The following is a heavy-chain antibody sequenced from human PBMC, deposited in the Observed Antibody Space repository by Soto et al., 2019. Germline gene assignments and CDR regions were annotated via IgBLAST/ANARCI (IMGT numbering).Heavy chain of an antibody. J-gene: IGHJ4*02. CDR1: GFTFSSYA. V-gene: IGHV3-23*01. CDR3: AKVRRFGELRSLY. Sequence: EVQLLESGGGLVQPGGSLRLSCAASGFTFSSYAMSWVRQAPGKGLEWVSAIGVSGDTTYYADSVKGRFTISRDNSKNPLYLQMGRLRAEETAVYYCAKVRRFGELRSLYWGQGTLVTVSS. CDR2: IGVSGDTT. D-gene: IGHD3-10*01.